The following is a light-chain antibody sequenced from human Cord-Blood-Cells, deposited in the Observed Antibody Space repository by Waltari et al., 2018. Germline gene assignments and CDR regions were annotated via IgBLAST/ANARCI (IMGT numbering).Light chain of an antibody. CDR2: AAS. CDR1: QSISSY. V-gene: IGKV1-39*01. CDR3: QQSYSTPLN. Sequence: DIQMTQSPSSLSASDFDRVTITCRASQSISSYLNWYQQKPGKAPKLLIYAASSLQSGVPSRFSGSGSGTDFTLTISSLQPEDFATYYCQQSYSTPLNVGGGTKVEIK. J-gene: IGKJ4*01.